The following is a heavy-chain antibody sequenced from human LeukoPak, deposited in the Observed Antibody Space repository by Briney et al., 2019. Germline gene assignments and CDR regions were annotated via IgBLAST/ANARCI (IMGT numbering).Heavy chain of an antibody. D-gene: IGHD6-19*01. Sequence: SETLSLTCTVSGGSISSYYWSWIRQPAGKGLEWIGNIYHSGSTYYNPSLKSRVTISGDTSKNQFSLKLSSVTAADTAVYYCARAIPSSVAGMDYWGQGTLVTVSS. J-gene: IGHJ4*02. CDR3: ARAIPSSVAGMDY. CDR2: IYHSGST. CDR1: GGSISSYY. V-gene: IGHV4-59*08.